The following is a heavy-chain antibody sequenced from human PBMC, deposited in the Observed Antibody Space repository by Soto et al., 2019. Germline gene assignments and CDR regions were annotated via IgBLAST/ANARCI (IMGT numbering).Heavy chain of an antibody. CDR2: IIPIFGTA. D-gene: IGHD6-13*01. CDR3: ARDLGIAALDY. Sequence: QVQLVQSGAEVKKPGSSVKVSCKASGGTFSSYAISWVRQAPGQGLEWMGGIIPIFGTANYAQKFQGRVTITRGGSKSKGFRELRRLRSEDTAVYYCARDLGIAALDYWGQGTLVTVSS. CDR1: GGTFSSYA. V-gene: IGHV1-69*05. J-gene: IGHJ4*02.